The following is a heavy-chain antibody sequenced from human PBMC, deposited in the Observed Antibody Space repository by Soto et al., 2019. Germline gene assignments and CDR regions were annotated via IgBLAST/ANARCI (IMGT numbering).Heavy chain of an antibody. J-gene: IGHJ4*02. CDR3: ARAGYMDGSGSYFDY. V-gene: IGHV3-30-3*01. CDR1: GFTFSSYA. CDR2: ISYDGSNK. Sequence: QVQLVESGGGVVQPGRSLRLSCAASGFTFSSYAMHWVRQAPGKGLEWVAVISYDGSNKYYADSVKGRFTISRDNSKNTLYPQMNSLRAEDTAVYYCARAGYMDGSGSYFDYWGQGTLVTVSS. D-gene: IGHD3-10*01.